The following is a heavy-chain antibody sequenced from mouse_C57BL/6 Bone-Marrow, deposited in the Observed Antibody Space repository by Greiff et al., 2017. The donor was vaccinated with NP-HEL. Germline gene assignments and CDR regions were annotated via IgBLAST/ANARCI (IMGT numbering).Heavy chain of an antibody. CDR3: ARHGGYYGNFDY. CDR2: ISRGGSYT. V-gene: IGHV5-6*01. J-gene: IGHJ2*01. D-gene: IGHD2-1*01. CDR1: GFTFSSYG. Sequence: EVQRVESGGDLVKPGGSLKLSCAASGFTFSSYGMSWVRQTPDKRLEWVATISRGGSYTYYPASVTGRFTISRDNAKNTLYLQMSSLKSEDTAMYYCARHGGYYGNFDYWGQGTTLTVSS.